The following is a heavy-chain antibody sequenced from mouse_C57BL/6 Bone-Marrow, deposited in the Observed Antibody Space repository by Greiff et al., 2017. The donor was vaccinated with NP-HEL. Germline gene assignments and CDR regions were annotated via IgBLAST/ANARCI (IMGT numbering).Heavy chain of an antibody. CDR2: IRSGSSTI. CDR3: ARRELRPYYYAMDY. V-gene: IGHV5-17*01. D-gene: IGHD3-2*02. Sequence: EVQLQESGGGLGKPGGSLKLSCAASGFTFSDYGMHWVRQAPEKGLEWVAYIRSGSSTIYYADTVKGRFTISRDNAKNTLFLQMTSLRSEDTAMYYCARRELRPYYYAMDYWGQGTSVTVSS. CDR1: GFTFSDYG. J-gene: IGHJ4*01.